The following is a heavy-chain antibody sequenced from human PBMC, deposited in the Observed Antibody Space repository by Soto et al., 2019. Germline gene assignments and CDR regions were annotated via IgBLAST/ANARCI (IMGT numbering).Heavy chain of an antibody. CDR2: IFYSGST. CDR1: GGSISSSSYY. D-gene: IGHD2-15*01. Sequence: ESLSLTCTVSGGSISSSSYYWGWIRQPPGKGLEWIGSIFYSGSTYYNPSLKSRVTISVDTSKNQFSLKLSSVTAADTAVYYCARHLTYCSAGSGYSDFPYYGMDVWGQGTTVTVS. V-gene: IGHV4-39*01. CDR3: ARHLTYCSAGSGYSDFPYYGMDV. J-gene: IGHJ6*02.